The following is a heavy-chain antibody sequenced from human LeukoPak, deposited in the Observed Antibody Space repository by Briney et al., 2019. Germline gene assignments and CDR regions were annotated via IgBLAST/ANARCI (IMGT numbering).Heavy chain of an antibody. CDR1: GGSISSYY. CDR2: IYYSGST. D-gene: IGHD3-10*01. Sequence: SETQSLTCTVSGGSISSYYWSWIRQPPGEGREWIGYIYYSGSTNYNTSLKSRVTISVDTSKNQFSLKLSSVTAADTAVYYCARGRRYYYGSGSYYEWDYWGQGTLVTVSS. J-gene: IGHJ4*02. CDR3: ARGRRYYYGSGSYYEWDY. V-gene: IGHV4-59*01.